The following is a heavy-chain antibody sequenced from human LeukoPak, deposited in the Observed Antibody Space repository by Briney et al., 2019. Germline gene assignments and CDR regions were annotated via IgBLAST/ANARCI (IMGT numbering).Heavy chain of an antibody. CDR2: IYSGGST. CDR1: GFTVSSNY. V-gene: IGHV3-53*01. J-gene: IGHJ4*02. Sequence: SGGSLRLSCAASGFTVSSNYMSWVRQAPGKGLEWVSVIYSGGSTYYADSVKGRFTISRDNSKHTLYLQMNCLRVEDTAVYYCARDRLYSSSSEDYWGQGTLVTVSS. CDR3: ARDRLYSSSSEDY. D-gene: IGHD6-6*01.